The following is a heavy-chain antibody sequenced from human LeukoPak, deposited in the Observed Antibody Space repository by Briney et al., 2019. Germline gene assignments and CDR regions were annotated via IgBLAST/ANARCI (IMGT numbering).Heavy chain of an antibody. CDR1: GGTFSSYA. CDR2: IIPIFGTA. Sequence: GASVKVSCKASGGTFSSYAISWVRQAPGQGLEWMGGIIPIFGTANYAQKSQGRVTITTDESTSTAYMELSSLRSEDTAVYYCAREADYYGSGPLNYYYYMDVWGKGTTVTVSS. J-gene: IGHJ6*03. V-gene: IGHV1-69*05. CDR3: AREADYYGSGPLNYYYYMDV. D-gene: IGHD3-10*01.